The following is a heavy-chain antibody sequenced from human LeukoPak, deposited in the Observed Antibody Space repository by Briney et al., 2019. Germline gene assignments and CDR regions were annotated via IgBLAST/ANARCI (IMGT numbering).Heavy chain of an antibody. V-gene: IGHV5-51*01. CDR2: IYPHDSDT. J-gene: IGHJ4*02. CDR1: GYSFTTYW. CDR3: ARGESDFDY. D-gene: IGHD3-16*01. Sequence: GESLKISCKGSGYSFTTYWIAWVRQMPGKGLEWMGIIYPHDSDTRYSPSFQGQVTISADKSISTAYLQWSTLKASDTAIYYCARGESDFDYWGQGTLVTVSS.